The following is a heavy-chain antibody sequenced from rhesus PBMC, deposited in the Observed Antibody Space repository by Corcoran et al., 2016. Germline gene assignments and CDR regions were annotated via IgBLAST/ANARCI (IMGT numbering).Heavy chain of an antibody. CDR2: INSGGGST. D-gene: IGHD6-25*01. Sequence: EVQLVESGGGLAKPGGSLRLSCAASGFTFSSYWMNWVRPAPGKGLEWVLAINSGGGSTYYADSVKGRFTISRDNSKNTLSLQMNSLRAEDTAVYYCAKDRAAAGYSYFDYWGQGVLVTVSS. J-gene: IGHJ4*01. V-gene: IGHV3S25*01. CDR3: AKDRAAAGYSYFDY. CDR1: GFTFSSYW.